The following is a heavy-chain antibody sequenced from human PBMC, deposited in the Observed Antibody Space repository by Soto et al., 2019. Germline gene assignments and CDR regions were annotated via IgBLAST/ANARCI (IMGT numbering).Heavy chain of an antibody. CDR1: GFTFSSYS. Sequence: GGSLRLSCVASGFTFSSYSMVWVLQAPWKGLEWISYIFVSSTTIYYADSVKGRFTVSRDNAQNSLFVLMNSLRVEDTAVYYRARDRDWAFDYWGRGTLVTVSS. V-gene: IGHV3-48*04. J-gene: IGHJ4*02. CDR2: IFVSSTTI. CDR3: ARDRDWAFDY. D-gene: IGHD3-9*01.